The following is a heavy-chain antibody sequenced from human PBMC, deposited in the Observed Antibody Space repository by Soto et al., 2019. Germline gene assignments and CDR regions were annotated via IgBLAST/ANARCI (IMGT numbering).Heavy chain of an antibody. D-gene: IGHD2-2*01. CDR1: GFTFSSYA. CDR2: ISGSSGHT. Sequence: EVQLLESGGGLVQPGGSLRLSCAASGFTFSSYAMSWVRQAPGKGLEWLSAISGSSGHTYYGDSVKGRFTISRDNSKNTLYLQMNGLRAEDTAVYYCATFRFCTSTSCFAEEGGYWGQGTLVTVSS. J-gene: IGHJ4*02. CDR3: ATFRFCTSTSCFAEEGGY. V-gene: IGHV3-23*01.